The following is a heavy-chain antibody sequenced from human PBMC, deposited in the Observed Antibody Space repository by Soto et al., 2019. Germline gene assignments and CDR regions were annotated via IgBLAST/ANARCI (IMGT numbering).Heavy chain of an antibody. CDR2: TNTRGNII. D-gene: IGHD3-22*01. CDR3: ARDIDYYDSSGYQDY. V-gene: IGHV3-48*03. Sequence: GGFLELTCAASVFLFSRYEMNWVGQAPAKGSDWVSFTNTRGNIIHYASSVKCRFTNSRANAENSLNLQMNSLRAEDTAVYYCARDIDYYDSSGYQDYWGQGSLVTVST. J-gene: IGHJ4*02. CDR1: VFLFSRYE.